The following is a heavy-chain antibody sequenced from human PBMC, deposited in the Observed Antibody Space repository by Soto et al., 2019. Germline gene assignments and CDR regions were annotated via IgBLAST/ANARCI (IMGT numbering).Heavy chain of an antibody. D-gene: IGHD6-13*01. CDR2: TYYRSKWYN. Sequence: SHTLSLTCAISGDSVSSNSAAWNWIRQSPSRGLEWLGRTYYRSKWYNDYTVSVKSRITINPDTYKNKFSLQLNSVTPEDTAVYYCARDRGGRIAAAGSNWFDPWGQGTLVTVSS. V-gene: IGHV6-1*01. CDR1: GDSVSSNSAA. J-gene: IGHJ5*02. CDR3: ARDRGGRIAAAGSNWFDP.